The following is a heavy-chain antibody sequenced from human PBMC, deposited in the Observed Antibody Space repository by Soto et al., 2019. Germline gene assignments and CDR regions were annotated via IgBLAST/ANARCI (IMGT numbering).Heavy chain of an antibody. CDR3: ARTTFYDIFTAYYSLFDY. CDR1: GGSISSGSFY. CDR2: ISDSGSP. D-gene: IGHD3-9*01. J-gene: IGHJ4*02. Sequence: SETLSLTCTVSGGSISSGSFYWSWIRQHPGKGLEWIGHISDSGSPYYNPSLESRVTISVDTSKNQFSLKLSAVTATDTAVYFCARTTFYDIFTAYYSLFDYWCQGTLVTVSS. V-gene: IGHV4-31*03.